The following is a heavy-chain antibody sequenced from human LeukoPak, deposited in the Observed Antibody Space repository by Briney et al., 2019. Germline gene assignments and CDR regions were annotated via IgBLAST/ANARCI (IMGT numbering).Heavy chain of an antibody. CDR1: GGTFSSYA. J-gene: IGHJ4*02. Sequence: SVKVSCKASGGTFSSYAISWVRQARGQGLEWMGGIIPIFGTANYAQKFQGRVTITADESTSTAYMELSSLRSEDTAVYYCASNRDQNRLYSGYDFLCVDYWGQGTLVTVSS. D-gene: IGHD5-12*01. CDR2: IIPIFGTA. CDR3: ASNRDQNRLYSGYDFLCVDY. V-gene: IGHV1-69*13.